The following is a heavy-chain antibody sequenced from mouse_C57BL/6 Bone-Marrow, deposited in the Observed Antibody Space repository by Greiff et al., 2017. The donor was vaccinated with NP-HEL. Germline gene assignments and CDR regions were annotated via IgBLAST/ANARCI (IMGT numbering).Heavy chain of an antibody. J-gene: IGHJ4*01. Sequence: EVNVVESGGGLVQPGESLKLSCESNEYEFPSHDMSWVRKTPEKRLALVAAINSDGGSTYYPDTMERRFIISRDNTKKTLYLQMSSLRSEDTALYYCARYPRWSLYAMDYWGQGTSVTVSS. CDR2: INSDGGST. CDR1: EYEFPSHD. D-gene: IGHD2-3*01. V-gene: IGHV5-2*01. CDR3: ARYPRWSLYAMDY.